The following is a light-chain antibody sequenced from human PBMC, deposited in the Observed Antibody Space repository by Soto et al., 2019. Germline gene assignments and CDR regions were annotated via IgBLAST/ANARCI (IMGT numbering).Light chain of an antibody. CDR1: SSNIGAGYD. CDR3: QSYDSSLSGPIV. J-gene: IGLJ1*01. CDR2: GNS. V-gene: IGLV1-40*01. Sequence: QSVLTQPPSVSGAPGQRVTISCTGSSSNIGAGYDVHWYQQLPGTAPKLLIYGNSNRPSGVPDRFSGSKSGTSASLAITGLQAEDEADYYCQSYDSSLSGPIVFGTGTKVTV.